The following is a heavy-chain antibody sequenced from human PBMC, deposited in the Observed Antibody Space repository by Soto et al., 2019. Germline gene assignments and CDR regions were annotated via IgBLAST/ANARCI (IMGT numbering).Heavy chain of an antibody. D-gene: IGHD3-10*01. V-gene: IGHV3-66*01. Sequence: EVQLVESGGGLVQPGGSLRLSCAASGFTVSSNYMSWVRQAPGKGLEWVSVIYSGGSTYYADSVKGRFTISRDNSKNALYLQMNSLRAEDTAVYYCARDLGVQNGFDYWGQGTLVTVSS. CDR1: GFTVSSNY. CDR3: ARDLGVQNGFDY. J-gene: IGHJ4*02. CDR2: IYSGGST.